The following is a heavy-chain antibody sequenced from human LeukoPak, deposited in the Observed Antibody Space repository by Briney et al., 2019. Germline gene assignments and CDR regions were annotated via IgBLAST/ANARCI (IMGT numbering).Heavy chain of an antibody. CDR1: GYTFTSYG. CDR3: ARAGDYGDLPGALDY. Sequence: ASVKVSCKASGYTFTSYGISWVRQAPGQGLEWMGWISAYNGNTNYAQKLQGRVTMTTDTSTSTAYMELRSLRSDDAAVYYCARAGDYGDLPGALDYWSQGTLVTVSS. D-gene: IGHD4-17*01. V-gene: IGHV1-18*01. CDR2: ISAYNGNT. J-gene: IGHJ4*02.